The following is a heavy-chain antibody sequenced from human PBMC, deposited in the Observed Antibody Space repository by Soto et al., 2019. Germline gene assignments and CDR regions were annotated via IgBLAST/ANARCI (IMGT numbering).Heavy chain of an antibody. Sequence: GASVKVSCKASGYTFTGYYMHWVRQAPGQGLQWMGWINPNSGGTNFAQKFQGRVTMTRDTSINTAYMELSRMRSDDTAVYYCARDPIYYYDSGAAAFDVWGQGTMVTVSS. D-gene: IGHD3-22*01. J-gene: IGHJ3*01. CDR2: INPNSGGT. CDR3: ARDPIYYYDSGAAAFDV. CDR1: GYTFTGYY. V-gene: IGHV1-2*02.